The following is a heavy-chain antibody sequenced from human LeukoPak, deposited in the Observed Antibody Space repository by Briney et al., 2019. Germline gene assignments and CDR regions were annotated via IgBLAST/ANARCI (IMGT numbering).Heavy chain of an antibody. J-gene: IGHJ4*02. Sequence: GGCLRLSCAASGFTVSSNYMSWVRQAPGKGLEWVSVIYSGGSTYYADSVKGRFTISRDNSKNTLYLQMNSLRAEDTAVYYCARDRYDSSGYDYWGQGTLVTVSS. CDR1: GFTVSSNY. CDR3: ARDRYDSSGYDY. CDR2: IYSGGST. D-gene: IGHD3-22*01. V-gene: IGHV3-66*01.